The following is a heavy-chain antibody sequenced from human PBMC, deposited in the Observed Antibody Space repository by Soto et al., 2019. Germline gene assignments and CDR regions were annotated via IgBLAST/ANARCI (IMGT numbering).Heavy chain of an antibody. V-gene: IGHV3-23*01. Sequence: VQLLESGGGLVQPGGSLRLSCAASGFTFSSYAMSWVRQAPGKGLEWVSAISGSGGSTYYADSVKGRFTISRDNSKNTLYLQMNSLRAEDTAVYYCAKGDYYDSSGYLTSFDYWGQGTLVTVSS. CDR2: ISGSGGST. J-gene: IGHJ4*02. CDR3: AKGDYYDSSGYLTSFDY. D-gene: IGHD3-22*01. CDR1: GFTFSSYA.